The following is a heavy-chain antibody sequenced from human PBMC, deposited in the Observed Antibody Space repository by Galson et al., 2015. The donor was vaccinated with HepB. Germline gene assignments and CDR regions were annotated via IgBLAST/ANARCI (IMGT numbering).Heavy chain of an antibody. Sequence: SLRLSCAASGFTVSSNYMSWVRQAPGKGLEWVSVIYSGGSTYYADSVKGRFTISRDNSKNTLYLQMNSLRAEDTAVYYCARVGGSGSYYLYYYYGMDVWGQGTTVTVSS. V-gene: IGHV3-66*02. J-gene: IGHJ6*02. CDR1: GFTVSSNY. D-gene: IGHD3-10*01. CDR2: IYSGGST. CDR3: ARVGGSGSYYLYYYYGMDV.